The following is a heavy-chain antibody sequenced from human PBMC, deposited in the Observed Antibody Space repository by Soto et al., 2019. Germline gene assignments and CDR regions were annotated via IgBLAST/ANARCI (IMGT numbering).Heavy chain of an antibody. Sequence: EVQLVESGGGLVQPGGSLRLSCAASGFTFSSYSMNWVRQAPGKGLEWVSYISSSSSTIYYADSVKGRFTISRDNAKNSLYLQMNSLRAEDTAVYDCASGRYDFWSGYRWGGPDYWGQGTLVTVSS. CDR2: ISSSSSTI. CDR3: ASGRYDFWSGYRWGGPDY. J-gene: IGHJ4*02. V-gene: IGHV3-48*01. CDR1: GFTFSSYS. D-gene: IGHD3-3*01.